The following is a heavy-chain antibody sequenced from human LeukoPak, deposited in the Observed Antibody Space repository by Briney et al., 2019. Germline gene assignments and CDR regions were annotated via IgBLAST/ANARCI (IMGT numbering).Heavy chain of an antibody. D-gene: IGHD1-26*01. CDR2: IRYDGSDK. Sequence: GGSLRLSCAASGFTFSSYAMSWVRQAPGKGLEWMTFIRYDGSDKYYADSVKGRFTVSRDNSRNTLYLQMNSLRAEDTAFYYCAKGGISATYTHIFEIWGQGTIVTVSS. CDR3: AKGGISATYTHIFEI. CDR1: GFTFSSYA. J-gene: IGHJ3*02. V-gene: IGHV3-30*02.